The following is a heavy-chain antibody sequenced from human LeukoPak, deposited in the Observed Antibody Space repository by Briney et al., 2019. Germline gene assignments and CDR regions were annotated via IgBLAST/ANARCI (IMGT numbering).Heavy chain of an antibody. D-gene: IGHD1-14*01. Sequence: GGSLRLSCAASGFTFSSYAMTWVRQAPDKGLEWVAVTSSDGGLKFYADSVKGRFTISRDNSKNTLFLQMNSLRPEDTAVYSCARDPVSDKPDYFDDWGQGTLVTASS. CDR1: GFTFSSYA. CDR2: TSSDGGLK. V-gene: IGHV3-30*03. CDR3: ARDPVSDKPDYFDD. J-gene: IGHJ4*02.